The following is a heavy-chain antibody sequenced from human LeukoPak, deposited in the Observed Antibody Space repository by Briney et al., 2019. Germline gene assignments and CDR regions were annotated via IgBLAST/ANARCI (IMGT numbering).Heavy chain of an antibody. CDR2: IYTNENT. J-gene: IGHJ4*02. D-gene: IGHD6-19*01. V-gene: IGHV4-4*07. CDR1: GGSISIYY. CDR3: ARSSDSSGYYGGGINDY. Sequence: SETLSLTCTVSGGSISIYYWNWIRQPAGKGLEWIGRIYTNENTFFNPSLKSRVTMSVDTSKNQFSLQLTSVTAADAAVYYCARSSDSSGYYGGGINDYWGQGTLVTVSS.